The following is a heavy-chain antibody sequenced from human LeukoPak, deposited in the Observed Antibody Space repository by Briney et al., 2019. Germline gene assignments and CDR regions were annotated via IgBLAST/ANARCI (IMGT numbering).Heavy chain of an antibody. V-gene: IGHV3-53*01. D-gene: IGHD1-14*01. CDR2: IYSGGTT. CDR1: GFTVSTNY. J-gene: IGHJ4*02. CDR3: ARDRNGIQVN. Sequence: PGGSLRLSCAASGFTVSTNYMSWVRQAPGKGLEWVSVIYSGGTTYYADSVKGRFTISRDNSKNKLYLQMNNLRAEDTAVYYCARDRNGIQVNWGQGTLVTVSS.